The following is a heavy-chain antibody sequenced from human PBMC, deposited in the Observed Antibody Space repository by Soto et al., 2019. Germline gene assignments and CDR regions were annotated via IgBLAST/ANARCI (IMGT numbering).Heavy chain of an antibody. J-gene: IGHJ4*02. V-gene: IGHV4-59*01. CDR3: ASLCSSTSCYDGY. D-gene: IGHD2-2*01. CDR1: GGSISSYY. Sequence: PSETLSLTCSVSGGSISSYYWSWIRQPPGKGLEWIGYIYYTGSTNYNPSLKSRVTISVDTSKNQLSLKLSSVTAADTAVYYCASLCSSTSCYDGYWGQGTLVTVSS. CDR2: IYYTGST.